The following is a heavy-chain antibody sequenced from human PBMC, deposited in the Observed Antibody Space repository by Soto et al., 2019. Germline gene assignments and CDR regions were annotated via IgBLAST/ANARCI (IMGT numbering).Heavy chain of an antibody. V-gene: IGHV3-7*05. Sequence: EVQLVESGGGLVQPGGSLRLSCAASGFTFSNYWMSWVRQAPGKGLEWVANIKVDGSEKYYVDSVKGRFTISRDNAKNSLYLQLNSLGAEDTAVYYCAGVAVRGQGTLVTVSS. D-gene: IGHD6-19*01. CDR3: AGVAV. CDR2: IKVDGSEK. CDR1: GFTFSNYW. J-gene: IGHJ4*02.